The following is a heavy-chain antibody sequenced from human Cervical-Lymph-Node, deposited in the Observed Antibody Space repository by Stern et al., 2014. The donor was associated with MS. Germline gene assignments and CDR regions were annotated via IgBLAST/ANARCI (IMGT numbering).Heavy chain of an antibody. V-gene: IGHV1-46*02. J-gene: IGHJ6*02. CDR1: EYTHNNYL. D-gene: IGHD2-15*01. CDR3: AVRYCSGGRCYSVPDV. CDR2: INPSGAT. Sequence: VHLVESGSEGKKPGASVKVSCKASEYTHNNYLIHWVRQAPGQRPDWMGVINPSGATNYAQKVQDRVTMTTDASTSTFYMELSRLRSEDTAVYYCAVRYCSGGRCYSVPDVWGQGTTVIVSS.